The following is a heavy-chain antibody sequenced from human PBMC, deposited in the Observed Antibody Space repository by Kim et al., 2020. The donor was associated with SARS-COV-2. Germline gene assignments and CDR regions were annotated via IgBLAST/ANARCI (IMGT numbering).Heavy chain of an antibody. CDR2: INWNGDTI. D-gene: IGHD1-26*01. Sequence: GGSLRLSCAGSGFTFENFGMTWVRQAPGKGLEWVCGINWNGDTIGYADSVKGRFIISRDNAKKSLYLQMNSLRGEDTALYYCRKSFDGSYLIGGYWGQGSQVIVSS. V-gene: IGHV3-20*04. CDR3: RKSFDGSYLIGGY. CDR1: GFTFENFG. J-gene: IGHJ4*02.